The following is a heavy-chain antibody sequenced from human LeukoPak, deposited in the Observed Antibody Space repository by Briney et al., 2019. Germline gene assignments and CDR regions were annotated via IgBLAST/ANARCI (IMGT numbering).Heavy chain of an antibody. J-gene: IGHJ5*02. CDR1: GFTFSSYG. V-gene: IGHV3-33*01. CDR2: IWYDGSNK. CDR3: ARDRPNRITMVRGVTWFDP. Sequence: GRSLRLSCAASGFTFSSYGMHWVRQAPGKGLEWVAVIWYDGSNKYYADSVKGRFTISRDNSKNTLYLQMNSLRAEDTAVYYCARDRPNRITMVRGVTWFDPWGQGTLVTVSS. D-gene: IGHD3-10*01.